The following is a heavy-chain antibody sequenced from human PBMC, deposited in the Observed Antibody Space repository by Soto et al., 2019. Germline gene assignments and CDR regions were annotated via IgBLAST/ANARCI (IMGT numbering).Heavy chain of an antibody. J-gene: IGHJ4*02. V-gene: IGHV1-18*01. CDR2: ISSQNSNT. CDR3: ARDRHYYTSARVDY. D-gene: IGHD3-10*01. CDR1: HYTFTSYG. Sequence: QPQLVQSGPEVKKPGASVKVSCKASHYTFTSYGVSWVRQAPGQGLEWRGWISSQNSNTVYAQNFQGRVTLTTATSTSTAIMELRSLQSDDTALYYCARDRHYYTSARVDYWGQGTLVTVSS.